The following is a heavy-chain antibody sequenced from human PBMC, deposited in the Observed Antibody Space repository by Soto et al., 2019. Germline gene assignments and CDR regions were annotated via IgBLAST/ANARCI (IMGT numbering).Heavy chain of an antibody. CDR1: GGSFSGYY. Sequence: SETLSLTCAVYGGSFSGYYWSWIRQPPGKGLEWIGEINHSGSTNYNPSLKSRVTISVDTSKNQFSLKLSSVTAADTAVYYCARVRGPLKYFQHWGQGTLVTVSS. CDR2: INHSGST. J-gene: IGHJ1*01. CDR3: ARVRGPLKYFQH. V-gene: IGHV4-34*01. D-gene: IGHD3-10*01.